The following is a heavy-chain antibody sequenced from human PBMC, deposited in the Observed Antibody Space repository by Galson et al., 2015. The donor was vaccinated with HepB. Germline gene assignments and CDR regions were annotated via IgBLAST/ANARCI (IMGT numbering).Heavy chain of an antibody. Sequence: SLRLSCAASGFTLSSYWIHWVRHAPGTGLVWVSRINSDGSITTYADFVKGRFTISRDNAKNTLYLQMNSLRAEDTAVYYCARDLKDRSGWYIVYGFDIWGQGTMVTVSS. V-gene: IGHV3-74*03. CDR1: GFTLSSYW. CDR2: INSDGSIT. CDR3: ARDLKDRSGWYIVYGFDI. J-gene: IGHJ3*02. D-gene: IGHD6-19*01.